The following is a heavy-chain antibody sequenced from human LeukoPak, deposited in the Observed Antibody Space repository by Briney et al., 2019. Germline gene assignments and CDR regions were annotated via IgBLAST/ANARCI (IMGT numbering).Heavy chain of an antibody. CDR2: ISANGAGT. V-gene: IGHV3-23*01. CDR3: AKGTDRTSGSYF. CDR1: GFTFSSYA. D-gene: IGHD1-26*01. J-gene: IGHJ4*02. Sequence: GSLRLSCAASGFTFSSYAMNWVRQAPGKGLEWVSAISANGAGTYYADSVKGRFTLSRDNSKNTLYLQMNSLRAEDTAVYYSAKGTDRTSGSYFWGQGTLVTVSS.